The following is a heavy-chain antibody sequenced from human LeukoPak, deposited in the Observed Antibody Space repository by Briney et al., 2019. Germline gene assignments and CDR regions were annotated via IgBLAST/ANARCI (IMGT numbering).Heavy chain of an antibody. CDR1: GGSISSYY. D-gene: IGHD2-2*02. V-gene: IGHV4-59*08. CDR3: ARLPVDCSSTSCYTHDY. Sequence: SETLSLTCTVSGGSISSYYWSWIRQPPGKGLEWIGYIYYSGSTNYNPSLKSRVTISVDTSKNQFSLKLSSVTAADTAVYYCARLPVDCSSTSCYTHDYWGQGTLVTVSS. CDR2: IYYSGST. J-gene: IGHJ4*02.